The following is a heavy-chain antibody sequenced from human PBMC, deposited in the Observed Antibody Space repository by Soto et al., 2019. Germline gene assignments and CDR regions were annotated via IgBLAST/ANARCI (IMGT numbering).Heavy chain of an antibody. Sequence: EVQLVETGGGLIQPGGSLRLSCAASGFTVSSNYMSWVRQAPGKGLEWVSVIYSGGSTYYADSVKGRFTISRDNSKNTLYLQMNSLRAEDTAVYYCARGLRAAGTTGYYFDYWGQGTLVTVSS. D-gene: IGHD1-1*01. CDR1: GFTVSSNY. V-gene: IGHV3-53*02. CDR2: IYSGGST. J-gene: IGHJ4*02. CDR3: ARGLRAAGTTGYYFDY.